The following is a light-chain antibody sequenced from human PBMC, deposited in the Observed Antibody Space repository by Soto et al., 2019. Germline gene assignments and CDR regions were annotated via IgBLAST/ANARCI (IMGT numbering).Light chain of an antibody. CDR1: QSVGSRS. V-gene: IGKV3-20*01. Sequence: EIVLPQSPGTLSLSPGERATLSCRASQSVGSRSFAWYQQKPGQAPSLLIFGVSTRATGIPDRFSGSGSGTDFTLTISRLEPEDFAVYYCQHYGTSLWTFGQGTKVDIK. CDR2: GVS. J-gene: IGKJ1*01. CDR3: QHYGTSLWT.